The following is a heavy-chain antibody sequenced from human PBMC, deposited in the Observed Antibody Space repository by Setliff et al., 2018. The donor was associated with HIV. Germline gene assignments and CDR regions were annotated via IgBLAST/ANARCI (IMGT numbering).Heavy chain of an antibody. CDR1: GFTVSGHY. J-gene: IGHJ4*02. D-gene: IGHD5-18*01. V-gene: IGHV3-48*01. CDR3: AVTSMASSFDY. Sequence: GGSLRLSCAASGFTVSGHYVAWVRQAPGKGLEWISYISSSGVMYYADSVRGRFTISRDNGKNSLYLQMNSLRAEDTAVYYCAVTSMASSFDYWGQGALVTVSS. CDR2: ISSSGVM.